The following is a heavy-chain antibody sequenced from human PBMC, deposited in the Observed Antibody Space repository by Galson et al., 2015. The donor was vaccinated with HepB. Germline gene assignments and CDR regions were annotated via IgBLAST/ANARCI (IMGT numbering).Heavy chain of an antibody. CDR3: ATQPDYYYYGLDV. Sequence: SLRLSCAASEVTFRSYWMSWVRQAPGKGLEWVANIRQDGSDKYYVDSVKGRFTISRDNAKNSLSLQMNSLRVEDTAVYYCATQPDYYYYGLDVWGQGTTVIVSS. V-gene: IGHV3-7*03. CDR2: IRQDGSDK. J-gene: IGHJ6*02. CDR1: EVTFRSYW. D-gene: IGHD1-1*01.